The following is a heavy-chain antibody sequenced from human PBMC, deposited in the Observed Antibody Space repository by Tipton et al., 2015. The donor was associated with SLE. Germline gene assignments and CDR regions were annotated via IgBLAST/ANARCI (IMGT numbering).Heavy chain of an antibody. V-gene: IGHV3-33*08. Sequence: QLVQSGGGVVQPGRSLRLSCAASGFTFSNYGMHWVRQAPGKGLEWVAVIWYDGSGKYYADSVKGRFTISRDNSKNTLDLQMNSLRAEDTAVYYCARVLGSYYGMDVWGQGTTVTVSS. CDR2: IWYDGSGK. CDR3: ARVLGSYYGMDV. CDR1: GFTFSNYG. J-gene: IGHJ6*02.